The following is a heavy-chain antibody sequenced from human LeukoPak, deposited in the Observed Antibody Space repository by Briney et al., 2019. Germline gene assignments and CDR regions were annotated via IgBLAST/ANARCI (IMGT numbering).Heavy chain of an antibody. D-gene: IGHD3-3*01. J-gene: IGHJ4*02. Sequence: SWIRQPPGKGLEWIGRIRSKTGGGTTDYAAPVRGRFTISRDDSKDNLYLQMNSLETEDAAVYYCTTDHYDFWSGYWDYWGQGTLVTVSS. CDR3: TTDHYDFWSGYWDY. CDR2: IRSKTGGGTT. V-gene: IGHV3-15*01.